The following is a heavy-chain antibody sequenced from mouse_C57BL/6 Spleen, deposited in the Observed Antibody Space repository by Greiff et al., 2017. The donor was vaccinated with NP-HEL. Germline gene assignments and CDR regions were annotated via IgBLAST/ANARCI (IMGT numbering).Heavy chain of an antibody. CDR3: ARPDYYGSSYRYYAMDY. Sequence: DVQLVESGGGLVKPGGSLKLSCAASGFTFSDYGMHWVRQAPEKGLEWVAYISSGSSTIYYADTVKGRFTISRDNAKNTLFLQMTSLRSEDTAMYYCARPDYYGSSYRYYAMDYWGQGTSVTVSS. V-gene: IGHV5-17*01. CDR1: GFTFSDYG. CDR2: ISSGSSTI. D-gene: IGHD1-1*01. J-gene: IGHJ4*01.